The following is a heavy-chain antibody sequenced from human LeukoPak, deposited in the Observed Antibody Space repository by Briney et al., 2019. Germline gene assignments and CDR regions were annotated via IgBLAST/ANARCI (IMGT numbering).Heavy chain of an antibody. CDR1: GDSVSSNSAA. Sequence: SQTLSLTCAISGDSVSSNSAAWNWIRQSPSRGLEWLGRTYYRSKWYNDYAVSVKSRITINPDTSKNQFSLQLNSVNPEDAAVYYCASGRGSSWYALDYWGQGTLVTVSS. J-gene: IGHJ4*02. CDR3: ASGRGSSWYALDY. D-gene: IGHD6-13*01. CDR2: TYYRSKWYN. V-gene: IGHV6-1*01.